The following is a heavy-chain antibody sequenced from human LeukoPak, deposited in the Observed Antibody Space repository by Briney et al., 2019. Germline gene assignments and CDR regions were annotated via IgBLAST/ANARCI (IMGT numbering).Heavy chain of an antibody. V-gene: IGHV4-39*07. CDR3: AKDPAEQWLPPLFDY. CDR1: GGSISSSSYY. CDR2: IYYSGST. D-gene: IGHD6-19*01. Sequence: PSETLSLTCTVSGGSISSSSYYWGWIRQPPGKGLEWIGSIYYSGSTYYNPSLKSRVTISVDTSKNQFSLKLSSVTAADTAVYYCAKDPAEQWLPPLFDYWGQGTLVTVSS. J-gene: IGHJ4*02.